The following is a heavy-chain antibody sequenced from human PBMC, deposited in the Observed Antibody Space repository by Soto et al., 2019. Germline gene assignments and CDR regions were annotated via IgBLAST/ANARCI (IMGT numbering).Heavy chain of an antibody. Sequence: SETLSLTCTVSGGSISSGGYYWSWIRQHPGKGLEWIGYIYYSGSTYYNPSLKSRVTISVDTSKNQFSLKLSSVTAADTAVYYCARAIVGATWRWFDPWGQGTLVTVSS. CDR1: GGSISSGGYY. D-gene: IGHD1-26*01. CDR3: ARAIVGATWRWFDP. V-gene: IGHV4-31*03. CDR2: IYYSGST. J-gene: IGHJ5*02.